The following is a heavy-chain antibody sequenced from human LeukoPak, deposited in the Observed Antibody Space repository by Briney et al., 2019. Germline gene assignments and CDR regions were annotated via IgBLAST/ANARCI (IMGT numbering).Heavy chain of an antibody. V-gene: IGHV4-34*01. CDR1: GGSFSGYY. CDR3: ARGIVPAVPFDY. D-gene: IGHD2-2*01. J-gene: IGHJ4*02. Sequence: SETLSLTCAVYGGSFSGYYWSWIRQPPGKGLEWIGEINHSGSTNYNPSLKSRVTISVDTSKNQFSLKLSSVTAADTAVYYCARGIVPAVPFDYWGQGTLVTVSS. CDR2: INHSGST.